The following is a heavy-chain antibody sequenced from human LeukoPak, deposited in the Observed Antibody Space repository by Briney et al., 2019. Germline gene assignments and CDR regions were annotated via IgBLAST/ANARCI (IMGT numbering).Heavy chain of an antibody. V-gene: IGHV4-59*01. CDR1: GGSISSYY. CDR2: IYYSGST. Sequence: SETLSLTCTVSGGSISSYYWSWIRQPPGEGLEWIGYIYYSGSTNYNPSLKSRVTISVDTSKNQFSLKLSSVTAADTAVYYCARDLGYYGSGSNWFDPWGQGTLVTVSS. CDR3: ARDLGYYGSGSNWFDP. J-gene: IGHJ5*02. D-gene: IGHD3-10*01.